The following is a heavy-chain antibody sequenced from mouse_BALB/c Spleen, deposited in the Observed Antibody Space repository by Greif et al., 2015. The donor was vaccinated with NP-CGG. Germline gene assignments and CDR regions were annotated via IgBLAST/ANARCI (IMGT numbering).Heavy chain of an antibody. CDR1: GYTFTDYE. CDR2: IDPETGGT. V-gene: IGHV1-15*01. CDR3: TTSYFDY. Sequence: VKLQESGAELVRPGASVTLSCKASGYTFTDYEMHWVKQTPVHGLEWIGAIDPETGGTAYNQKFKGKATLTADKSSSTAYMELRSLTSEDSAVYYCTTSYFDYWGQGTTLTVSS. J-gene: IGHJ2*01.